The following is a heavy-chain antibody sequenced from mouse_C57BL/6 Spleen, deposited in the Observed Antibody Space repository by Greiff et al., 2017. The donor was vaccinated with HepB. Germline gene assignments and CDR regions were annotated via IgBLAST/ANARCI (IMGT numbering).Heavy chain of an antibody. D-gene: IGHD3-1*01. V-gene: IGHV14-3*01. CDR1: GFNIKNTY. J-gene: IGHJ3*01. CDR2: IDPANGNT. Sequence: VQLQQSVAELVRPGASVKLSCTASGFNIKNTYMHWVKQRPEQGLEWIGRIDPANGNTKYAPKFQGKATITADPSSNPAYLQLSSLTSEDTAIYYCARSPASDSAWFAYWGQGTLVTVSA. CDR3: ARSPASDSAWFAY.